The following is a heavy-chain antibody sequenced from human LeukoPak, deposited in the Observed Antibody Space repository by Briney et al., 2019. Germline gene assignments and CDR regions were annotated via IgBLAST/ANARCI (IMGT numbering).Heavy chain of an antibody. V-gene: IGHV3-33*01. Sequence: GGSLGLSCAASGFTFSSYGMHWVRQAPGKGLEWVAVMWYDGSNKYYADSVEGRFTISRDNSKNTLYLQMNSLRAEDTAVYYCARRANFDYWGQGTLVTVSS. CDR2: MWYDGSNK. J-gene: IGHJ4*02. CDR1: GFTFSSYG. CDR3: ARRANFDY.